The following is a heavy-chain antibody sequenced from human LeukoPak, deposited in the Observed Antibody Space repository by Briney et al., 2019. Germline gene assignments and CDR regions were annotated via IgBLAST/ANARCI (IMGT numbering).Heavy chain of an antibody. CDR3: AKSSAAPYFDY. CDR1: GFTFSTYG. Sequence: GGSLRLSCAVSGFTFSTYGLSWVRQAPGKGLEWVSSIDSGGGNTYYADSVKGRFTISRDNSKNTLYLQMNSLRAEDTAVYYCAKSSAAPYFDYWGQGTLVTVSS. V-gene: IGHV3-23*01. D-gene: IGHD6-13*01. CDR2: IDSGGGNT. J-gene: IGHJ4*02.